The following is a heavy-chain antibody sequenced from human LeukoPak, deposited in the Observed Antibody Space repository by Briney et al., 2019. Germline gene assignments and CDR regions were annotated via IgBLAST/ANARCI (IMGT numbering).Heavy chain of an antibody. V-gene: IGHV1-18*04. Sequence: ASVKVSCTASGYTFTSYGISWVRQAPGQGLEWMGWISAYNGNTNYAQKLQGRVTMTTDTSTSTAYMELRSLRSDDTAVYYCARDKGSWYSSSWFDYWGQGTLVTVSS. D-gene: IGHD6-13*01. CDR1: GYTFTSYG. CDR2: ISAYNGNT. CDR3: ARDKGSWYSSSWFDY. J-gene: IGHJ4*02.